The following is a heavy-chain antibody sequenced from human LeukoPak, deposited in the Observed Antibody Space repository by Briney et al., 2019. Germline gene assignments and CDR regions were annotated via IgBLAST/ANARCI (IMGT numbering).Heavy chain of an antibody. J-gene: IGHJ1*01. CDR2: IYYSGST. CDR1: GGSISSSSYY. Sequence: SETLSLTCTVSGGSISSSSYYWGWIRQPPGKGLEWIGSIYYSGSTYYNPSLKSRVTISVDTSKNQFSLKLSSVTAADTAVYYCATVDQYCSSTSCHRGLSAAWGQGNLVTVSS. D-gene: IGHD2-2*01. CDR3: ATVDQYCSSTSCHRGLSAA. V-gene: IGHV4-39*01.